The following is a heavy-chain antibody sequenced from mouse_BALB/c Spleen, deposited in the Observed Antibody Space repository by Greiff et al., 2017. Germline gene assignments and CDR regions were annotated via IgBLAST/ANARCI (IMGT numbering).Heavy chain of an antibody. D-gene: IGHD1-1*01. Sequence: EVKLVESGGGLVQPGGSLKLSCAASGFTFSSYGMSWVRQTPDKRLELVATINSNGGSTYYPDSVKGRFTISRDNAKNTLYLQMSSLKSEDTAMYYCAREDYYGSSYFDYWGQGTTLTVSS. J-gene: IGHJ2*01. CDR3: AREDYYGSSYFDY. V-gene: IGHV5-6-3*01. CDR2: INSNGGST. CDR1: GFTFSSYG.